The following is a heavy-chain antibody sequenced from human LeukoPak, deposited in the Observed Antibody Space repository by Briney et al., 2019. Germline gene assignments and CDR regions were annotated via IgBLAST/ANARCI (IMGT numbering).Heavy chain of an antibody. J-gene: IGHJ5*02. CDR3: ARDGQWLVLWWFDP. CDR1: GFTFSSYG. CDR2: ISYDGSNK. V-gene: IGHV3-30*19. Sequence: GRSLRLSCAASGFTFSSYGMHWVRQAPGKGLEWVAVISYDGSNKYYADSVKGRFTISRDNSKNTLYLQMNSLRAEDTAVYYCARDGQWLVLWWFDPWGQGTLVTVSS. D-gene: IGHD6-19*01.